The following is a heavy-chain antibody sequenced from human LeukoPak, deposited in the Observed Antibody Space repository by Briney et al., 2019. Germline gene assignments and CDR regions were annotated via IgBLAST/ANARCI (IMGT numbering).Heavy chain of an antibody. V-gene: IGHV3-30*18. J-gene: IGHJ4*02. CDR1: GFTFSSYG. D-gene: IGHD6-13*01. Sequence: GGSLRLSCAASGFTFSSYGMHWVRQAPGKGLEWVAVISYDGSNKYYADSVKGRFTISRDNSKNTLHLQMNSLRAEDTAVYYCAKALAAAVDYWGQGTLVTVSS. CDR2: ISYDGSNK. CDR3: AKALAAAVDY.